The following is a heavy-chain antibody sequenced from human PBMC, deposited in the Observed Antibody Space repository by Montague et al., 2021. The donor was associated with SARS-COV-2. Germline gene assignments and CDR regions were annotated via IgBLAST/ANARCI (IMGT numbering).Heavy chain of an antibody. CDR3: ARSARFGESPEMDV. V-gene: IGHV3-33*01. CDR1: GFTFSSYG. Sequence: SLRLSCAASGFTFSSYGMHWVRQAPGKGLEWVAVIWYDGSNKYYADSVKARFTISRDNSKNTLYLQMNSLRAEDTAVYYCARSARFGESPEMDVWGQGTTVTVSS. D-gene: IGHD3-10*01. CDR2: IWYDGSNK. J-gene: IGHJ6*02.